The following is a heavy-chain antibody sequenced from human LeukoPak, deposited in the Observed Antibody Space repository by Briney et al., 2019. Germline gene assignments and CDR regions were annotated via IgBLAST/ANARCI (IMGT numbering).Heavy chain of an antibody. J-gene: IGHJ6*02. CDR3: VTEHHPADDTSGWGAEGYAMDV. V-gene: IGHV3-30*04. Sequence: GGSLRLSCAGSTFIFSNYAMHWVRQAPGKGLDWVAMISKHGIDKTYAESVRGRFTISREDSKQTLYLQMNSLRAEDTAMYYCVTEHHPADDTSGWGAEGYAMDVWGQGTLVTVSS. CDR1: TFIFSNYA. D-gene: IGHD3-22*01. CDR2: ISKHGIDK.